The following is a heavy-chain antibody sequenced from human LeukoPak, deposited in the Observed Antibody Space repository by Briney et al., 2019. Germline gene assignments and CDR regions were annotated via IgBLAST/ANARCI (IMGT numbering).Heavy chain of an antibody. CDR2: TYYRSKWYN. V-gene: IGHV6-1*01. CDR1: GDSVSSNSGT. D-gene: IGHD3-10*01. J-gene: IGHJ4*02. Sequence: SRTLSLTCAISGDSVSSNSGTWNWIRQSPSRGLEWLGRTYYRSKWYNDCVVSVKSRITINPDTSKNQFSLQLNSVTPEDTAVYYCARDRITMVGQYFDYWGQGTLVTVSS. CDR3: ARDRITMVGQYFDY.